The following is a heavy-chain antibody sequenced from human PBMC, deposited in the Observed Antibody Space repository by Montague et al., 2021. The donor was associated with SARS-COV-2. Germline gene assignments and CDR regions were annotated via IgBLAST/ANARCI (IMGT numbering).Heavy chain of an antibody. Sequence: TLSLTCSVSGDSIGSGSYCWSWIRRVAGEGLEWIGRIYTSGRTDYNPSLINRVIISLDTSKNQFSLKLSSLTTADTGVYYCARAPDDYGTFGYWGQGIPVIVSS. CDR3: ARAPDDYGTFGY. D-gene: IGHD4-17*01. CDR1: GDSIGSGSYC. CDR2: IYTSGRT. J-gene: IGHJ4*02. V-gene: IGHV4-61*02.